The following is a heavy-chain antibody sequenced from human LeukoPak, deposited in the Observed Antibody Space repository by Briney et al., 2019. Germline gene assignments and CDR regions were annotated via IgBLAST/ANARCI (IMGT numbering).Heavy chain of an antibody. Sequence: GGSLRLSCAAPGFTFDDYAMHWVRRAPGKGLEWVSGISWNSGSIGYADSVKGRFTISRDNAKNSLYLQMNSLRAEDTALYYCAKSRILAFYFDYWGQGTLVTVSS. CDR2: ISWNSGSI. V-gene: IGHV3-9*01. D-gene: IGHD2-15*01. CDR1: GFTFDDYA. CDR3: AKSRILAFYFDY. J-gene: IGHJ4*02.